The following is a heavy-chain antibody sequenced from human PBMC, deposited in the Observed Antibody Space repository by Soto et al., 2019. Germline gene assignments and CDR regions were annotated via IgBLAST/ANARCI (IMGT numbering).Heavy chain of an antibody. CDR3: ARVEGYSYGWGGYYYYGMDV. D-gene: IGHD5-18*01. V-gene: IGHV3-30-3*01. CDR2: ISYDGSNK. Sequence: QVQLVESGGGVVQPGRSLRLSCEASGFTFSSYAMHWVRQAPGKGLEWVAVISYDGSNKYYADSVKGRFTISRDNSKNTLYLQMNSLRAEDTAVYYCARVEGYSYGWGGYYYYGMDVWGQGTTVTVSS. CDR1: GFTFSSYA. J-gene: IGHJ6*02.